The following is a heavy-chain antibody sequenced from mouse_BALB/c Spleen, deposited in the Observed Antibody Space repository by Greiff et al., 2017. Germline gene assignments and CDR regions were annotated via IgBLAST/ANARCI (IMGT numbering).Heavy chain of an antibody. D-gene: IGHD2-10*02. CDR2: IYPGDGDT. V-gene: IGHV1-87*01. CDR3: ARWGYGNYMDY. Sequence: QVHVKQSGAELARPGASVKLSCKASGYTFTSYWMQWVKQRPGQGLEWIGAIYPGDGDTRYTQKFKGKATLTADKSSSTAYMQLSSLASEDSAVYYCARWGYGNYMDYWGQGTSVTVSS. J-gene: IGHJ4*01. CDR1: GYTFTSYW.